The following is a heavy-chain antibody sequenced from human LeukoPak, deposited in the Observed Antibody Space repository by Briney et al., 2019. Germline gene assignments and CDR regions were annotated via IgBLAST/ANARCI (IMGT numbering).Heavy chain of an antibody. D-gene: IGHD6-19*01. CDR1: GFRFDDYG. V-gene: IGHV3-20*04. J-gene: IGHJ4*02. CDR2: INWNGGST. CDR3: ARGGSTGWYSFDY. Sequence: GGSLRLSCVASGFRFDDYGMSWVRQAPGKGLEWVSGINWNGGSTGYADSVKGRFTISRDNAKNSLYLRINSLRAEDTALYYCARGGSTGWYSFDYWGQGTLVTVSS.